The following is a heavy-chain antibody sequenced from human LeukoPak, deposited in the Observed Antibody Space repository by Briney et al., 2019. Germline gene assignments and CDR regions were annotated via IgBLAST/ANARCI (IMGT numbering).Heavy chain of an antibody. V-gene: IGHV4-59*12. CDR1: GGSISSYY. CDR2: IYYSGST. CDR3: AIQWLVPGYYFDY. J-gene: IGHJ4*02. D-gene: IGHD6-19*01. Sequence: SSETLSLTCTVSGGSISSYYWSWIRQPPGKGLEWIGYIYYSGSTNYNPSLKSRVTISVDTSKNQFSLKLSSVTAADTAVYYCAIQWLVPGYYFDYWGQGTLVTVSS.